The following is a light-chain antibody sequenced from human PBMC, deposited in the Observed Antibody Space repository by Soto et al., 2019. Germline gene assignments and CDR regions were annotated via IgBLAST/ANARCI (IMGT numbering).Light chain of an antibody. J-gene: IGLJ1*01. CDR3: SSYAGSNSYV. Sequence: ALTQPPSASGSPGQSVTISCTGASSDVGGYNFVSWYQHHPGKAPKLMIYGVTKRPSGVPDRFSGSKSGNTASLTVSGLQAEDEADYYCSSYAGSNSYVFGTGTKVTVL. CDR2: GVT. V-gene: IGLV2-8*01. CDR1: SSDVGGYNF.